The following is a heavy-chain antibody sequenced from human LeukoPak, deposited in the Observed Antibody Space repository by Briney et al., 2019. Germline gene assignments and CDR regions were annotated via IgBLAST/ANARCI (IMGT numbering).Heavy chain of an antibody. D-gene: IGHD3-22*01. CDR1: GGSISSYY. V-gene: IGHV4-59*08. CDR2: IYYSGST. CDR3: AGLLSNYYDSRDAFDI. J-gene: IGHJ3*02. Sequence: PSETLSLTCTVSGGSISSYYWSWIRQPPGKGLEWIGYIYYSGSTNYNPSLKSRVTISVDTSKNQFSLKLSSVTAADTAVYYCAGLLSNYYDSRDAFDICGQGTMVTVSS.